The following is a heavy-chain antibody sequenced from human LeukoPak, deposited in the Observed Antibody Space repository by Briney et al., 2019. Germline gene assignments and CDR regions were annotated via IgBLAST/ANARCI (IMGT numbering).Heavy chain of an antibody. CDR2: ITGSGGNT. Sequence: GGSLRLSCAASGFTFSNYAMSWVRQAPGKGLEWVSAITGSGGNTYYADSVKGRFTISRDNSKNTVFLQMNSLRAEDTAVYYCAKWGDYDVLTGYYVSDYWGQGTLVTISS. J-gene: IGHJ4*02. CDR1: GFTFSNYA. D-gene: IGHD3-9*01. V-gene: IGHV3-23*01. CDR3: AKWGDYDVLTGYYVSDY.